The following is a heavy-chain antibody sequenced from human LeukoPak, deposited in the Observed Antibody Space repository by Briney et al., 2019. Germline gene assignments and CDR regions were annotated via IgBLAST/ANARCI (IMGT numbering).Heavy chain of an antibody. CDR2: IYYSGST. CDR1: GGSTSSYY. J-gene: IGHJ4*02. Sequence: SETLSLTCTVSGGSTSSYYWSWIRQPPGKGLEWIGSIYYSGSTYYNPSLKSRVTISVDTSKNQFSLKLSSVTAADTAVYYCARHTIAVAGEFDYWGQGTLVTVSS. V-gene: IGHV4-59*05. D-gene: IGHD6-19*01. CDR3: ARHTIAVAGEFDY.